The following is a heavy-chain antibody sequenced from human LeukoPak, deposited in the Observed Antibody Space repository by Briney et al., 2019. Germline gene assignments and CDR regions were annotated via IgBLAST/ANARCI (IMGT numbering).Heavy chain of an antibody. J-gene: IGHJ4*02. CDR2: IYPGDSDT. CDR1: GYSFTSYW. Sequence: HGESLKISCKGSGYSFTSYWIGWVRQLPGKGLEWMGIIYPGDSDTRYSPSFQGQVTISADKSISTAYLQWSSLKASDTAMYYCARLFYYDSSGCLDYWGQGTLVTVSS. D-gene: IGHD3-22*01. CDR3: ARLFYYDSSGCLDY. V-gene: IGHV5-51*01.